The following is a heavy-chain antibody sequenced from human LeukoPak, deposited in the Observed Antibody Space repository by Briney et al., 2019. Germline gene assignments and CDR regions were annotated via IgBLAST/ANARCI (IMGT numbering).Heavy chain of an antibody. CDR3: AREDNDSSGYYYFFDY. Sequence: GGSLRLSCAAPGFTFSSYGMHWVRQAPGKGLEWVAVIWYDGSNKYYADSVKGRFTISRDNSKNTLYLQMNSLRAEDTAVYYCAREDNDSSGYYYFFDYWGQGTLVTVSS. CDR2: IWYDGSNK. D-gene: IGHD3-22*01. V-gene: IGHV3-33*08. CDR1: GFTFSSYG. J-gene: IGHJ4*02.